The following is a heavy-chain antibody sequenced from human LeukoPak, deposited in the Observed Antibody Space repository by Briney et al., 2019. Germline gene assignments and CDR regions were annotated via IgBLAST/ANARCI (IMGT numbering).Heavy chain of an antibody. Sequence: SQTLSLTCTVSGGSISSGSYYWSWIRQPAGKGLEWIGRIYTSGSTNYNPSLKSRVTISVDTSKNQFSLKLSSVTAADTAVYYCARGSRIVVDAFDIWGQGTMVTVSS. CDR2: IYTSGST. J-gene: IGHJ3*02. CDR1: GGSISSGSYY. V-gene: IGHV4-61*02. D-gene: IGHD3-22*01. CDR3: ARGSRIVVDAFDI.